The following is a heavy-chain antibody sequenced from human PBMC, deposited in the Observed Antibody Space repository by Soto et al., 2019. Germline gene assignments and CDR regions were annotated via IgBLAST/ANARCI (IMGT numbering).Heavy chain of an antibody. Sequence: QVKLQESGPGLVKPSETLSLTCTVSGGSISSYYRSWIRQTPGKGLEWIGYSHASGSTKYNPSLKSRVTISAGTSKNQVSLKLRSVTAADTAVYYCASVSSWDIVRMDVWGQGTTVTVPS. CDR1: GGSISSYY. CDR2: SHASGST. J-gene: IGHJ6*02. CDR3: ASVSSWDIVRMDV. D-gene: IGHD6-13*01. V-gene: IGHV4-59*01.